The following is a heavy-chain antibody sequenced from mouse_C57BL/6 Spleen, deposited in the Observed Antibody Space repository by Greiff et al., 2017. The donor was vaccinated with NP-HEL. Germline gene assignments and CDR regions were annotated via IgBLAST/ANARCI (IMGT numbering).Heavy chain of an antibody. J-gene: IGHJ4*01. CDR3: ARDDGYYGAMDY. V-gene: IGHV1-81*01. Sequence: VKLMESGAELARPGASVKLSCKASGYTFTSYGISWVKQRTGQGLEWIGEIYPRSGNTYYNEKFKGKATLTADKSSSTAYMELRSLTSEDSAVYFCARDDGYYGAMDYWGQGTSVTVSS. CDR2: IYPRSGNT. D-gene: IGHD2-3*01. CDR1: GYTFTSYG.